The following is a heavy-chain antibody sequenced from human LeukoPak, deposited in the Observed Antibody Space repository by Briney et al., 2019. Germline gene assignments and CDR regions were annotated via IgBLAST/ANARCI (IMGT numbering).Heavy chain of an antibody. CDR3: TGIAVAGTAVDY. V-gene: IGHV4-59*01. CDR2: IYYSGST. Sequence: SETLSLTCTVSGGSISSYYWSWIRQPPGKGLEWIGYIYYSGSTNYNPSLKSRVTISVDTSKNQFSLKLSSVTAADTAVYYCTGIAVAGTAVDYWGQGTLVTVSS. CDR1: GGSISSYY. J-gene: IGHJ4*02. D-gene: IGHD6-19*01.